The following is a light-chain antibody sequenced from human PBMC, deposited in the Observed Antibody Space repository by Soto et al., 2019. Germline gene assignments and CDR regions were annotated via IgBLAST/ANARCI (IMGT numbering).Light chain of an antibody. CDR1: TSDVGXXXL. V-gene: IGLV2-23*01. CDR2: EGT. J-gene: IGLJ1*01. CDR3: CSYASSSSYV. Sequence: QSALTQPASVSGSPGQSITIXCSGTTSDVGXXXLVSWYQQHTAKAPKLLIYEGTQRPSGVSSRFSGSKSGNTASLTISGLQAEDEADYYCCSYASSSSYVFGTGTKVTVL.